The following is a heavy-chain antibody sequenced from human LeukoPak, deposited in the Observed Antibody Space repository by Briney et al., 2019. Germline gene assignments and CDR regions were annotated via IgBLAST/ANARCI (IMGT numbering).Heavy chain of an antibody. V-gene: IGHV4-39*07. Sequence: SETLSLTCTVSGGSISSSSYYWGWIRQPPGKGLEWIGSIYYSGSTYYNPSLKSRVTISVDTSKNQFSLKLSSVTAADTAVYYCARAGEFLEWLSPTSLHSGAYPVDYWGQGTLVTVSS. J-gene: IGHJ4*02. CDR3: ARAGEFLEWLSPTSLHSGAYPVDY. D-gene: IGHD3-3*01. CDR1: GGSISSSSYY. CDR2: IYYSGST.